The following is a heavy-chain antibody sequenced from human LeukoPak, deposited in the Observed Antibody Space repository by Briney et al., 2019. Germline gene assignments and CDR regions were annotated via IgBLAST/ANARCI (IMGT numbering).Heavy chain of an antibody. CDR2: IYYSGST. J-gene: IGHJ4*02. Sequence: SETLSLTCTVSGGSISSYYWSWIRQPPGKGLEWVGYIYYSGSTNYNPSLKSRVTISVDTSKNQFSLKLSSVTAADMAVYYCARLSGYSGYDPLDYWGQGTLVTVSS. CDR1: GGSISSYY. CDR3: ARLSGYSGYDPLDY. V-gene: IGHV4-59*08. D-gene: IGHD5-12*01.